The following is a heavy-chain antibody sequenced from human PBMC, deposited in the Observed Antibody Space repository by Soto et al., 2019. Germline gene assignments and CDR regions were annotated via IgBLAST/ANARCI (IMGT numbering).Heavy chain of an antibody. CDR1: GGTVSSYA. J-gene: IGHJ4*01. CDR3: ARESLAGSYHLYYFDY. Sequence: QVQLVQSGAEVKKPGSSVKVSCKASGGTVSSYAISWVRQAPGQGLEWMGGIIPIFGTANYAQKFQGRVTITADESTSTAYMEMSSLRSADTAVYYCARESLAGSYHLYYFDYWGHGTLVTVSS. CDR2: IIPIFGTA. V-gene: IGHV1-69*01. D-gene: IGHD1-26*01.